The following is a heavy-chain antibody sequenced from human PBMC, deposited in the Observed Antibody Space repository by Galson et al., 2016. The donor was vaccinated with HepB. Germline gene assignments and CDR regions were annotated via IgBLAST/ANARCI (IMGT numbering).Heavy chain of an antibody. J-gene: IGHJ1*01. V-gene: IGHV1-18*01. D-gene: IGHD1-26*01. CDR3: ARERGSSSDH. CDR2: VATYHKKT. CDR1: GYTFTSYG. Sequence: QSGAEVKKPGDSVKVSCKSSGYTFTSYGINWVRQAPGQGLEWMGWVATYHKKTEYVQKYQGRVTMTTDTATTTAYMELRNLRSDDTAIFFCARERGSSSDHWGQGTLVTVSS.